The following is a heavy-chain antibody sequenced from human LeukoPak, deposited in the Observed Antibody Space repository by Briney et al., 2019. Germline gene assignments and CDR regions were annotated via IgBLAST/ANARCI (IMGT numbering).Heavy chain of an antibody. Sequence: PGGSLRLSCAASGFTFSSYAMSWVRQAPGKGLEWVSTVSGGGGTTYYADSVKGRFTISRDNAKNSLYLQMNSLRAEDTAVYYCARTSSSWNRIYYYYYMDVWGKGTTVTISS. J-gene: IGHJ6*03. CDR3: ARTSSSWNRIYYYYYMDV. V-gene: IGHV3-23*01. CDR1: GFTFSSYA. D-gene: IGHD6-13*01. CDR2: VSGGGGTT.